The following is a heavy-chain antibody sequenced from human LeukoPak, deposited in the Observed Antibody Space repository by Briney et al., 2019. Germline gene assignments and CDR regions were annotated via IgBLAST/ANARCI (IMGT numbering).Heavy chain of an antibody. CDR2: IYYSGST. CDR3: ARPKNWNYDGDFDY. Sequence: SETLSLTCTVSGGFISSSSYYWGWIRQPPGKGLEWIGSIYYSGSTYYNPSLKSRVTISVDTSKNQFSLKLSSVTAADTAVYYCARPKNWNYDGDFDYWGQGTLVTVSS. V-gene: IGHV4-39*01. CDR1: GGFISSSSYY. J-gene: IGHJ4*02. D-gene: IGHD1-7*01.